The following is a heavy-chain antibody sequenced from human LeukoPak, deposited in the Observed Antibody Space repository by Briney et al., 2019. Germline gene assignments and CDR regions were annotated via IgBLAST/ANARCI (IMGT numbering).Heavy chain of an antibody. Sequence: ASVKVTCMASGYTFTGYFLHWVRQAPGQGLEWMGWINPNSGVTNYAQNFQGRVTMTTDTSISTAYMDLSGLTPDDTALYYCARGGGFGSSSSEAHWGQGTPVTVSS. CDR2: INPNSGVT. V-gene: IGHV1-2*02. J-gene: IGHJ4*02. D-gene: IGHD6-6*01. CDR3: ARGGGFGSSSSEAH. CDR1: GYTFTGYF.